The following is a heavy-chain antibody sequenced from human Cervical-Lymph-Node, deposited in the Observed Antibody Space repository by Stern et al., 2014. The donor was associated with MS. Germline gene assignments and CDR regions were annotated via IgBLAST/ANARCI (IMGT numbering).Heavy chain of an antibody. CDR1: GDSISSSYW. D-gene: IGHD3-3*01. V-gene: IGHV4-4*02. J-gene: IGHJ5*02. CDR2: AFHSGRT. Sequence: QLQLQESGPGLVKPSGTLSLTCAVSGDSISSSYWWTWVRQPPGKGLEWIGQAFHSGRTNYNASLRSRVTISVDKSKNQSALKLSSVTAADTAVYYCARYYDFSGFDPWGQGTLVTVSS. CDR3: ARYYDFSGFDP.